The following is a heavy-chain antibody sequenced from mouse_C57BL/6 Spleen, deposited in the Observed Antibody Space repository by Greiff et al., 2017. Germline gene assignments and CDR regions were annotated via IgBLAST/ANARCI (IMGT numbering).Heavy chain of an antibody. CDR3: ARGNSYAMDY. V-gene: IGHV5-17*01. Sequence: EVMLVESGGGLVKPGGPLKLSCAASGFTFSDYGMHWVRQAPEKGLEWVAYISSGSSTIYYADTVKGRFTISRDNAKNTLFLQMTSLRSEDTAMYYCARGNSYAMDYWGQGTSVTVSS. CDR1: GFTFSDYG. CDR2: ISSGSSTI. J-gene: IGHJ4*01.